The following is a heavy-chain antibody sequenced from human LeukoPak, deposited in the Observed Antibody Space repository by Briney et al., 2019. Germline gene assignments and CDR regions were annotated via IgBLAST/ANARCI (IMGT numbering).Heavy chain of an antibody. CDR1: GFTFSDYY. D-gene: IGHD2/OR15-2a*01. V-gene: IGHV3-11*01. CDR3: ARTNIGSDF. CDR2: IGRSSTNT. Sequence: GGSLRLSCAASGFTFSDYYMKWIRQAPGKGLEWVSYIGRSSTNTYYADSVKGRFTISRDNAKNSLYLQMNSLRVEDTAVYYCARTNIGSDFWGQGTLVTVSS. J-gene: IGHJ4*02.